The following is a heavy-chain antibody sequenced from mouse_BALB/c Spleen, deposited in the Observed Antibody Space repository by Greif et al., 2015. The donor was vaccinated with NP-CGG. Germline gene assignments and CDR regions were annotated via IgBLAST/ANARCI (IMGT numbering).Heavy chain of an antibody. J-gene: IGHJ1*01. V-gene: IGHV14-3*02. CDR1: GFNIKDTY. CDR2: IDPANGNT. CDR3: ARWDWYFDV. Sequence: VQLQQPGAELVKPGASVKLSCTASGFNIKDTYMHWVKQRPEQGLEWIGRIDPANGNTKYDPKFQGKATITADTSSNTAYLQLSSLTSEDTAAYYCARWDWYFDVWGAGTTVTVSS.